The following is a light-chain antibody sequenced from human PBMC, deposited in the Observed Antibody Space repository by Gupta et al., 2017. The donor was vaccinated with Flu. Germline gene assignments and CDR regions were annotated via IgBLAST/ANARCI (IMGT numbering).Light chain of an antibody. V-gene: IGLV2-14*01. CDR3: SSYTTTTTLFV. CDR1: SGDLGGYNY. Sequence: QSALTQPASVSGSPGQSITISCTGSSGDLGGYNYVSWYQHHPGKAPKLIIFEDSNRHSGVSSRFSAAKSGTTTTVTIXGXQAEDEXDYYCSSYTTTTTLFVFGGGTKLTVL. J-gene: IGLJ2*01. CDR2: EDS.